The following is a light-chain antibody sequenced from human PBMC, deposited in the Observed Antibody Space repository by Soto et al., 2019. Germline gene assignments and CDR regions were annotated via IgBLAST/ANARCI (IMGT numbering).Light chain of an antibody. Sequence: EIVLTQSPDTLSLSPGERATLSCRASQSVRDNFLAWYQQRPGQSPRLLIYNAGSRATGIPERISGSGSETDFTRIIYRLEPEDFAVYYCQQYGSAPYTFGQGTKLEIK. CDR3: QQYGSAPYT. CDR2: NAG. J-gene: IGKJ2*01. V-gene: IGKV3-20*01. CDR1: QSVRDNF.